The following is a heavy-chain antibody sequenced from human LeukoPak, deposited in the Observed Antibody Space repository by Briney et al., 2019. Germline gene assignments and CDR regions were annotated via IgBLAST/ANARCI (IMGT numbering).Heavy chain of an antibody. V-gene: IGHV4-34*01. Sequence: SETLSLTCAFYGGSFSGYYWSWIRQPPGKGLEWIGEINHSGSTNYNPSLKSRVTISVDTSKNQFSLKLSSVTAADTAVYYCARLSNNYYDSSVHFDYWGQGTLVTVSS. CDR1: GGSFSGYY. CDR3: ARLSNNYYDSSVHFDY. J-gene: IGHJ4*02. CDR2: INHSGST. D-gene: IGHD3-22*01.